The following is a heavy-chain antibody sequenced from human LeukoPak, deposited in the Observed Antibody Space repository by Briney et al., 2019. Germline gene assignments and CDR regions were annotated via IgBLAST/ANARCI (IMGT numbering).Heavy chain of an antibody. CDR1: GFTVSSNY. V-gene: IGHV3-53*01. D-gene: IGHD6-6*01. Sequence: GGSLRLSCVASGFTVSSNYMSWVRQAPGKGLEWVSVIYSGGSTYYADSVKGRFTISRDNSKNTLYLQMNSLRAEDTAVYYCASLPARPFYSFDIWGQGTMATVS. J-gene: IGHJ3*02. CDR3: ASLPARPFYSFDI. CDR2: IYSGGST.